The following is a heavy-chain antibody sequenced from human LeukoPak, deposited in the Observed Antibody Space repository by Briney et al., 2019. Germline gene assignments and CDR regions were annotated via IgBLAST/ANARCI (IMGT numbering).Heavy chain of an antibody. CDR2: IKHDGSEK. J-gene: IGHJ4*02. V-gene: IGHV3-7*01. Sequence: GGSLRLSCAASGFPFDRYWMSWVRLAPGKGLGWVANIKHDGSEKTFVDSLKGRFTISRDNAENSLYLQMNSLCAEDTAVYYCARQPIYEAYFDFWGQGTLVTVSS. D-gene: IGHD3-16*01. CDR1: GFPFDRYW. CDR3: ARQPIYEAYFDF.